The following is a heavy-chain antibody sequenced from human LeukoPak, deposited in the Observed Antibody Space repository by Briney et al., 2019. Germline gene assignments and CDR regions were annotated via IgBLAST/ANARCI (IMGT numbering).Heavy chain of an antibody. CDR1: GGSISSYY. Sequence: KASETLSLTCTVSGGSISSYYWSWIRQPPGKGLEWIGYIYYSGSTNYNPSLKSRVTISVDTSKSQFSLKLSSVTAADTAVYYCAANLRYSYGGLRIDYWGQGTLVTVSS. J-gene: IGHJ4*02. D-gene: IGHD5-18*01. CDR2: IYYSGST. CDR3: AANLRYSYGGLRIDY. V-gene: IGHV4-59*01.